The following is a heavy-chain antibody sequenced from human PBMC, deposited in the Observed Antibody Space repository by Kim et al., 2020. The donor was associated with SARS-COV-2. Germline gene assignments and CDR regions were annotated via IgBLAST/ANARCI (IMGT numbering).Heavy chain of an antibody. J-gene: IGHJ4*02. CDR3: ARGGAAAHDY. D-gene: IGHD6-13*01. Sequence: KKYSADHVDGRFTNSRDNSRNTVYLKMGSLSAEDTAVYYCARGGAAAHDYWGQGTLVTVSS. CDR2: KK. V-gene: IGHV3-33*01.